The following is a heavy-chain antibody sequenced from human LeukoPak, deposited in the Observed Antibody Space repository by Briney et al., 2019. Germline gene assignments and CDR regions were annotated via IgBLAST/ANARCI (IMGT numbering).Heavy chain of an antibody. CDR3: ARVPLYCSSSSCYVDY. D-gene: IGHD2-2*01. V-gene: IGHV3-64*01. Sequence: PGGSLRLSCAASGFTFSSYAMHWIRQAPGKGLEYVSAISSNGVSTYYANSVKGRFTISRDNSKNTLYLQMGSLRAEDMAVYYCARVPLYCSSSSCYVDYWGQGTLVTVPS. J-gene: IGHJ4*02. CDR1: GFTFSSYA. CDR2: ISSNGVST.